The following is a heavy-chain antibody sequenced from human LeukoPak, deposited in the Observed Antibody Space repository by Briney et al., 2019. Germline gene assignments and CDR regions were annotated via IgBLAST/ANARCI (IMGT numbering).Heavy chain of an antibody. V-gene: IGHV3-30*01. CDR1: GFTFSSYA. CDR2: ISYDGSNK. D-gene: IGHD6-13*01. J-gene: IGHJ3*02. CDR3: AGSIAAAVAFDI. Sequence: PGRSLRLSCAASGFTFSSYAMHWVRQAPGKGLEWVAVISYDGSNKYYADSVKGRFTISRDNSKNTLYLQMNSLRAEDTAVYYCAGSIAAAVAFDIWGQGTMVTVSS.